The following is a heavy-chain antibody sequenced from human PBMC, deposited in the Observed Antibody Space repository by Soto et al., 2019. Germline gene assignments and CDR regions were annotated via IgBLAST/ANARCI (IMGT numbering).Heavy chain of an antibody. CDR3: ARDRYTDPLYYYYYYMDV. CDR1: GGSFSGYY. Sequence: SETLSLTCAVYGGSFSGYYWSWIRQPPGKGLEWIGEINHSGSTNYNPSLKSRVTISVDTSKNQFSLKLSSVTAADTAVYYCARDRYTDPLYYYYYYMDVWGKGTTVTVSS. CDR2: INHSGST. V-gene: IGHV4-34*01. D-gene: IGHD5-12*01. J-gene: IGHJ6*03.